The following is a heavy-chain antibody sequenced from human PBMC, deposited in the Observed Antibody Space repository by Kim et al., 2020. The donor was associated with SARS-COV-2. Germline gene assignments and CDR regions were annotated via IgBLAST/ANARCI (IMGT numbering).Heavy chain of an antibody. CDR1: GGTFSSYA. J-gene: IGHJ5*02. Sequence: SVKVSCKASGGTFSSYAISWVRQAPGQGLEWMGGIIPIFGTANYAQKFQGRVTITADESTSTAYMELSSLRSEDTAVYYCARGFRQWFGELLSWFDPWGQGTLVTVSS. D-gene: IGHD3-10*01. CDR2: IIPIFGTA. V-gene: IGHV1-69*13. CDR3: ARGFRQWFGELLSWFDP.